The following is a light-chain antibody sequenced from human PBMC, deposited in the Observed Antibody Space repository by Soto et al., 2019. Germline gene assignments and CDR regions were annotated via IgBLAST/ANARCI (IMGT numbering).Light chain of an antibody. Sequence: ASQTVNHFVEGYIRPPGKGERLRRDGASSRDTGITARFSGIVSGTDFTLTISRLEPEDLAVYYCQQYGSFSITFGQGTRLEIK. J-gene: IGKJ5*01. CDR2: GAS. V-gene: IGKV3-20*01. CDR3: QQYGSFSIT. CDR1: QTVNHF.